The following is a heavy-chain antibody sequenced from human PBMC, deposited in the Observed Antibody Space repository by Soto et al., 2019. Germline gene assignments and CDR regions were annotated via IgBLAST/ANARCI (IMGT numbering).Heavy chain of an antibody. CDR2: INAGDGNT. D-gene: IGHD6-19*01. Sequence: ASVKVSCKASGYSFTNYAIHWVRQAPGQRPEWMGWINAGDGNTKYSQEFQDRVTITGDTSASTAYIELSGLKSEDKAVYYCVKEFRSGSYWGQGTLVTVSS. J-gene: IGHJ4*02. V-gene: IGHV1-3*01. CDR1: GYSFTNYA. CDR3: VKEFRSGSY.